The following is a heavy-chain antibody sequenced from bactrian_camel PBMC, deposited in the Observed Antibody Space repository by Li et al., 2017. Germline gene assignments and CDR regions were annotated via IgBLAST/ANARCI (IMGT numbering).Heavy chain of an antibody. Sequence: HVQLVESGGGLVQAGGSLRLSCVVTGNSARSYCMVWFRQTPGKLREGVAALDSDGNTGYDESVKGRFTISLDNAKNILYLQMNSLKPEDTAMYYCAATGKTRANGLVVLAADQYNYWGQGTQVTVS. CDR2: LDSDGNT. D-gene: IGHD2*01. CDR1: GNSARSYC. V-gene: IGHV3S53*01. CDR3: AATGKTRANGLVVLAADQYNY. J-gene: IGHJ4*01.